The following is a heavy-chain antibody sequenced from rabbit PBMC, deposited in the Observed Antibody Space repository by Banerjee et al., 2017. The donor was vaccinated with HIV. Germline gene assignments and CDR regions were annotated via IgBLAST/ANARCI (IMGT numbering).Heavy chain of an antibody. V-gene: IGHV1S40*01. CDR2: VDAGSTSRT. Sequence: QSLEESGGDLVKPGASLTLTCTASGFSFSSNYYMCWVRQAPGKGLEWIACVDAGSTSRTYYATWAKGRFILSKTSSTTVTLQMTSLTAADTATYFCARGMSTISINLWGPGTLVTVS. CDR3: ARGMSTISINL. CDR1: GFSFSSNYY. D-gene: IGHD4-1*01. J-gene: IGHJ4*01.